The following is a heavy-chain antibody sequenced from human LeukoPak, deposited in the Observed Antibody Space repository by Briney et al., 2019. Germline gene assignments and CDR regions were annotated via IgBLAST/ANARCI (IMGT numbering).Heavy chain of an antibody. CDR1: GFTVSNNY. CDR3: AKVAKGNIVVVTALDY. Sequence: PGGSLRLSCAASGFTVSNNYMSWVRQAPGKGLEWVSVIYSGGSTYYADSVKGRFTISRDNSKNTLYLQVNSLRAEDTAMYYCAKVAKGNIVVVTALDYWGQGTLVTVSS. D-gene: IGHD2-21*02. CDR2: IYSGGST. J-gene: IGHJ4*02. V-gene: IGHV3-53*01.